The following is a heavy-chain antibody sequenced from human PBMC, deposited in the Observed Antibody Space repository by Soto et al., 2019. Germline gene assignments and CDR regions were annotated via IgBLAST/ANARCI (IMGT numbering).Heavy chain of an antibody. V-gene: IGHV3-30*03. CDR2: ISYGGSNK. CDR3: ARDLQPKAPRSFTGWLAP. J-gene: IGHJ5*02. CDR1: GCTFSNYG. Sequence: PGGSLRLSCAAPGCTFSNYGMHWVRQAPGEGLDWVAVISYGGSNKYYADSVKGRFTISRDNSKNTLYLQMNSLRSEDTAVYYCARDLQPKAPRSFTGWLAPGAQGTRVPVS. D-gene: IGHD6-6*01.